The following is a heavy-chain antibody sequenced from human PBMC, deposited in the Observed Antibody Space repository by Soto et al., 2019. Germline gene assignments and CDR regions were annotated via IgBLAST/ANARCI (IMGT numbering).Heavy chain of an antibody. CDR1: GGSISSYY. D-gene: IGHD3-3*01. CDR2: IYTIGST. CDR3: ARDQRYDFWSGRHYYYYGMDV. J-gene: IGHJ6*02. V-gene: IGHV4-4*07. Sequence: QVQLQESGPGLVKPSETLSLTCTVSGGSISSYYWSWIRQPAGKGLERIGRIYTIGSTNYNPSLKSRVTMSVDTTKNQFSLQLSSVTAADTAVYYCARDQRYDFWSGRHYYYYGMDVWGQGTTVTVSS.